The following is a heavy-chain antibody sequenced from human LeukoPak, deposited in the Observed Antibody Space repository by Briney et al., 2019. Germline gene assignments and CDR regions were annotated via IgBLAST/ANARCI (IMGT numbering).Heavy chain of an antibody. CDR3: TSRTRTTNDH. CDR1: GFTFSNAW. CDR2: IISKTDGGAI. J-gene: IGHJ4*02. D-gene: IGHD1-1*01. Sequence: GGSLRLSCTASGFTFSNAWMNWVRQAPGKGLEYIGRIISKTDGGAIEVAAPVKGRFTISRDDSKNTLYLHMSSLRTEDTAVYYCTSRTRTTNDHWGQGTLVTVSS. V-gene: IGHV3-15*01.